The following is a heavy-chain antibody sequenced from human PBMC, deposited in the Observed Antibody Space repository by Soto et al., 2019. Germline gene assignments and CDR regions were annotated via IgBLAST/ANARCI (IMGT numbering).Heavy chain of an antibody. CDR2: IKEDGSEK. J-gene: IGHJ5*02. CDR3: ARYRSLDP. Sequence: EVQLVESGGGLVPPGGSLRLSCADSGFILRNYWMSWVRQAPGMGLQWVASIKEDGSEKYYVDPVKGRFTISRENAKNSLYLQMNSLRAEDTAVYYCARYRSLDPWGQGILVTVSS. CDR1: GFILRNYW. D-gene: IGHD3-16*02. V-gene: IGHV3-7*03.